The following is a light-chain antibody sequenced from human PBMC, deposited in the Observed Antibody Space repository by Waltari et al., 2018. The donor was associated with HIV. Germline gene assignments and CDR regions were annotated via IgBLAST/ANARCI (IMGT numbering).Light chain of an antibody. V-gene: IGKV3-20*01. CDR2: GAS. J-gene: IGKJ4*01. CDR3: QQYGSSPLT. Sequence: EIVLTQSPGTLSLSQGERATLSCRASHSLTSNYLAWYQQKPGQAPRLLIYGASSRATAIPDRFSGSGSGTDFTLTISRLEPEDFAVYYCQQYGSSPLTFGGGTKVEIK. CDR1: HSLTSNY.